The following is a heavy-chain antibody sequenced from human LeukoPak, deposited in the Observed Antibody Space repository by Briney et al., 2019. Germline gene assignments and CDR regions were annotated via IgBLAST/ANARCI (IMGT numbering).Heavy chain of an antibody. CDR1: GYNFPTYW. CDR3: ARQDLAAAFDV. Sequence: GESLKISCKGSGYNFPTYWIGWVRQLPGKGLEWMGIIHPGDSDTRYSPSFQGQVTISADRSISTAYLQWSSLKASDTAMYYCARQDLAAAFDVWGQGTMVTVSS. V-gene: IGHV5-51*01. CDR2: IHPGDSDT. D-gene: IGHD6-13*01. J-gene: IGHJ3*01.